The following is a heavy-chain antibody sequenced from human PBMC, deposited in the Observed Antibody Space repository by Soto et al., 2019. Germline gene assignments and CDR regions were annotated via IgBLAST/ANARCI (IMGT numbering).Heavy chain of an antibody. Sequence: ASVKVSCKASGYAFTGYYIHWVRQAPGQGLEWMGWINTNSGGTNYAQKFQGRVTMTRDTSISTAYMELSRLTSDDTAVYYCARTQTNDYWGQGTLVTVSS. V-gene: IGHV1-2*02. CDR2: INTNSGGT. CDR1: GYAFTGYY. J-gene: IGHJ4*02. CDR3: ARTQTNDY.